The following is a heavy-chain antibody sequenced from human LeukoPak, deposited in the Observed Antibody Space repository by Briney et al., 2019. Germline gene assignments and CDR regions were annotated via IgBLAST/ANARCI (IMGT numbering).Heavy chain of an antibody. Sequence: PGGSLRLSCAASGFTFSSYAMSWVRQAPGKGLEWVANIKQDGSEKYYVDSVKGRFTISRDNAKNPLYLQMNSLRAEDTAVYYCARSPGGPADIVVVPGDYYYMDVWGKGTTVTVSS. V-gene: IGHV3-7*01. J-gene: IGHJ6*03. CDR2: IKQDGSEK. CDR3: ARSPGGPADIVVVPGDYYYMDV. CDR1: GFTFSSYA. D-gene: IGHD2-2*01.